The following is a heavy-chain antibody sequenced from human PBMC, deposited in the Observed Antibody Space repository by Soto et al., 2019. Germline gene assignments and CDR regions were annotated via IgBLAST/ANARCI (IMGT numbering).Heavy chain of an antibody. J-gene: IGHJ3*02. D-gene: IGHD6-19*01. CDR3: AREDSSGWFAFDI. CDR2: IIPILGIA. V-gene: IGHV1-69*08. CDR1: GGTFSSYT. Sequence: QVQLVQSGAEVKKPGASVKVSCKASGGTFSSYTISWVRQAPGQGLEWMGRIIPILGIANYAQKFQGRVTITADKSTSTADMELSSLRSEDTAVYYCAREDSSGWFAFDIWGQGTMVTVSS.